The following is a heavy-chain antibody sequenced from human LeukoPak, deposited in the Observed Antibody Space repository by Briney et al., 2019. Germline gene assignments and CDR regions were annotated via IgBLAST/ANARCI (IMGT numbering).Heavy chain of an antibody. CDR1: GFTFSSYA. V-gene: IGHV3-30-3*01. Sequence: GGSPRLSCAASGFTFSSYAMHWVRQAPGKGLEWVAVISYDGSNKYYADSVKGRFTISRDNSKNTLYLQMNSLRAEDTAVYYCARDISYSGSYYFDYWGQGTLVTVSS. J-gene: IGHJ4*02. CDR2: ISYDGSNK. D-gene: IGHD1-26*01. CDR3: ARDISYSGSYYFDY.